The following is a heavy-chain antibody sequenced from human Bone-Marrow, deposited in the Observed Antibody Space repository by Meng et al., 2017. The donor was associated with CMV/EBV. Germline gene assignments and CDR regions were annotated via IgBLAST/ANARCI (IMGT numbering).Heavy chain of an antibody. CDR3: ARTPYYYDSSGYYAFDY. Sequence: SVKVSCKASGGTFSSYAISWVRQAPGQGLEWMGGIIPILGIANYAQKFQGRVTITTDESTSTAYMELSSLRSEDTAVYYCARTPYYYDSSGYYAFDYWGQGTLVTVSS. V-gene: IGHV1-69*10. D-gene: IGHD3-22*01. CDR2: IIPILGIA. CDR1: GGTFSSYA. J-gene: IGHJ4*02.